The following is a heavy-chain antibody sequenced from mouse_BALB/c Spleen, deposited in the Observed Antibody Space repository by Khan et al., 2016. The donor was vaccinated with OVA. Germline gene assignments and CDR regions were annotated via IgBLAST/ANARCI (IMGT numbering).Heavy chain of an antibody. Sequence: EVELVESGGGLVQPGGSRKLSCAASGFTFSSYGMHWVRQAPERGLEWVAYISGASSTIYYAETVKGRSTISRDNPKNTLFLQMTSLRSEDTAMYYCATSYYYGYYFDYWGQGTTLTVSS. CDR2: ISGASSTI. V-gene: IGHV5-17*02. J-gene: IGHJ2*01. CDR3: ATSYYYGYYFDY. CDR1: GFTFSSYG. D-gene: IGHD1-1*01.